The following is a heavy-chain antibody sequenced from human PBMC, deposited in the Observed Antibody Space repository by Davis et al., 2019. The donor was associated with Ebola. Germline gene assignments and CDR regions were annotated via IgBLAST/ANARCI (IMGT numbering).Heavy chain of an antibody. V-gene: IGHV3-74*01. CDR2: IKSDGST. Sequence: HTGGSLRLSCAVSGFPITNYWTHWVRQAPGKGLVWVSRIKSDGSTIYADSVKGRFTISRDDAKKSLYLQMDSLRAEDTAVYYCVQQLGDYGGNALRYWGQGTLVTVSS. CDR3: VQQLGDYGGNALRY. CDR1: GFPITNYW. J-gene: IGHJ4*02. D-gene: IGHD4-23*01.